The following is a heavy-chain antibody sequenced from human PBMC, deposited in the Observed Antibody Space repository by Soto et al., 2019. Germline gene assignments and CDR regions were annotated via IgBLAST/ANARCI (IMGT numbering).Heavy chain of an antibody. CDR1: GFTFSSYS. CDR2: ISYSSSTT. J-gene: IGHJ5*02. Sequence: GGSLRLSCAASGFTFSSYSMNWVRQAAGKGLEWVSYISYSSSTTYYADSVKGRFTISRDNAKNSLYLQMNTLRAEDTAVYYCATSSGYPPWGQGTLVTASS. V-gene: IGHV3-48*01. CDR3: ATSSGYPP. D-gene: IGHD5-12*01.